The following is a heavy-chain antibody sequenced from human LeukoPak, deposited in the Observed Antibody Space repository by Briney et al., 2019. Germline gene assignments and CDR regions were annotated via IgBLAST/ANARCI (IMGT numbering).Heavy chain of an antibody. CDR3: AKGDADCSSTSCYGRAFDY. D-gene: IGHD2-2*01. Sequence: PGGSLRLSCAASGFTFSSCGMHWVRQAPGKGLEWVAVIWYDGSNKYYADSVKGRFTISRDNSKNTLYLQMNSLRAEDTAVYYCAKGDADCSSTSCYGRAFDYWGQGTLVTVSS. V-gene: IGHV3-33*06. CDR2: IWYDGSNK. J-gene: IGHJ4*02. CDR1: GFTFSSCG.